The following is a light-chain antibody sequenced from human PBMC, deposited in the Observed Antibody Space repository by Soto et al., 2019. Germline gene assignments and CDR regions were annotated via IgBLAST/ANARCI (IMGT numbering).Light chain of an antibody. J-gene: IGKJ4*01. Sequence: EIVMTQSPATLSVSPGERATLSCRASQSVSSNLAWYHQKPGQPPRLLIYGASTRATGIPARFSGSGFGTEFTLTISSLQPEDFGVYYCQQYNNWPLTFGGGTRVEIK. CDR1: QSVSSN. CDR3: QQYNNWPLT. CDR2: GAS. V-gene: IGKV3-15*01.